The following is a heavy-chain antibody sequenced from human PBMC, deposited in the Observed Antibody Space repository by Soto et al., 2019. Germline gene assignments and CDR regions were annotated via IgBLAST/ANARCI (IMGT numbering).Heavy chain of an antibody. D-gene: IGHD3-9*01. V-gene: IGHV3-48*02. CDR3: ARDSRTDWYHGMDV. Sequence: EVQLVESGGGLVQTGGSLRLSCAASGFTFSSYAMNWVRQAPGKGLEWISYISSSSTIYYADSVKDRFTISRDDVKNSLYLQMISRRDEDTSVYYFARDSRTDWYHGMDVWGQGTTVTVS. CDR1: GFTFSSYA. CDR2: ISSSSTI. J-gene: IGHJ6*02.